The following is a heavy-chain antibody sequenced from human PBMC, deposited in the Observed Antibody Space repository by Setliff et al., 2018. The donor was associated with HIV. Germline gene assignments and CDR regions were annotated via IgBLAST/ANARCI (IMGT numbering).Heavy chain of an antibody. V-gene: IGHV2-70*04. CDR1: GGSISAYY. CDR3: ARTTSDTALDY. D-gene: IGHD5-18*01. Sequence: TLSLTCNVSGGSISAYYWSWIRQPPGKALEWLARIDWDDDKFYSTSLKTRLTISKDTSKNQVVLTMTNMDPVDTATYYCARTTSDTALDYWGQGTLVTVSS. CDR2: IDWDDDK. J-gene: IGHJ4*02.